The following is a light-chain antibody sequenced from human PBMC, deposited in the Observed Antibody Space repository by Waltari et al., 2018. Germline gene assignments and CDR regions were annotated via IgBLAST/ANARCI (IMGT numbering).Light chain of an antibody. CDR1: RLGDKY. CDR3: QAWDSTTANYV. J-gene: IGLJ1*01. V-gene: IGLV3-1*01. Sequence: SYELTQPPSVSVSPGQTASMTCSGDRLGDKYACWYQQKPGQSPVLVIYQDTKRPSRVPERFSGSKSGNTATLTISGTQAMDEAVYYCQAWDSTTANYVFGPGTKMTVL. CDR2: QDT.